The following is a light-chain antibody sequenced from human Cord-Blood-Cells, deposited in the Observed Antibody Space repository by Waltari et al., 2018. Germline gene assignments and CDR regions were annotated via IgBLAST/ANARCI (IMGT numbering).Light chain of an antibody. CDR2: SNN. J-gene: IGLJ2*01. CDR1: SSNLGSNT. Sequence: QSVLTQPPSASGTPGQRVTISFSGSSSNLGSNTVNWYQQPPGTAPKLLIYSNNQRPSGVPDRFSGSKSGTSASLAISGLQSEDEADYYCAAWDDSLNGVVFGGGTKLTVL. V-gene: IGLV1-44*01. CDR3: AAWDDSLNGVV.